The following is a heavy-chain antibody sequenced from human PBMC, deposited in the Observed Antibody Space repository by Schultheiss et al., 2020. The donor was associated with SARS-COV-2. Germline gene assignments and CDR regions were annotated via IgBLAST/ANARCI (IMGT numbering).Heavy chain of an antibody. CDR1: GGSISSGGYY. J-gene: IGHJ4*02. CDR3: AKYGGYFDY. CDR2: INHSGST. V-gene: IGHV4-61*08. Sequence: SETLSLTCTVSGGSISSGGYYWSWIRQPPGKGLEWIGEINHSGSTNYNPSLKSLVTISLDTSKNQFSLKLSSVTAADTAVYYCAKYGGYFDYWGQGTLVTVSS. D-gene: IGHD2-8*01.